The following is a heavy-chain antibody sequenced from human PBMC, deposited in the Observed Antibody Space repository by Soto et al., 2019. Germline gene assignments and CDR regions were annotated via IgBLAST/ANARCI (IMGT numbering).Heavy chain of an antibody. CDR2: ITPSGGGT. D-gene: IGHD3-9*01. CDR3: ARPNYDILTGYQNSPYYFDC. Sequence: ASVKVSCKASGYTFTRYYMHWVRQAPGQGIEWMGMITPSGGGTTYAQKFQGRVTMTRDTSTSTVYMELSSLRSEDTAVYYCARPNYDILTGYQNSPYYFDCWGQGTLVTVSS. CDR1: GYTFTRYY. J-gene: IGHJ4*02. V-gene: IGHV1-46*03.